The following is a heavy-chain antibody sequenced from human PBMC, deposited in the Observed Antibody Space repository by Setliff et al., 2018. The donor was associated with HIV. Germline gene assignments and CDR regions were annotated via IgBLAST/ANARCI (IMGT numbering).Heavy chain of an antibody. D-gene: IGHD3-10*01. CDR2: IYYSGST. Sequence: SETLSLTCTVSGGSISSHYWSWIRQPPGKGLEWIGYIYYSGSTNYNPSLKSRVTISVDTSKNQFSLKLSSVTATDTAVYYCARDGPLEGSYRYYYYMDVWGKGTTVTVSS. J-gene: IGHJ6*03. CDR3: ARDGPLEGSYRYYYYMDV. V-gene: IGHV4-59*11. CDR1: GGSISSHY.